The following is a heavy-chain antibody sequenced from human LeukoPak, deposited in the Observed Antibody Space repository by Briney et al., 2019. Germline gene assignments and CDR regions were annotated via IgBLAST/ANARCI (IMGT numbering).Heavy chain of an antibody. D-gene: IGHD1-26*01. CDR1: GGSISSSSYY. Sequence: SETLSLTCTVSGGSISSSSYYWGGIRQPPGKGLEGIGSIYYSGSTYYNPSLKSRVTISVDTSKNQFSLKLSSVTAADTAVYYCARDGQWERMTNDYWGQGTLVTVSS. V-gene: IGHV4-39*07. CDR3: ARDGQWERMTNDY. J-gene: IGHJ4*02. CDR2: IYYSGST.